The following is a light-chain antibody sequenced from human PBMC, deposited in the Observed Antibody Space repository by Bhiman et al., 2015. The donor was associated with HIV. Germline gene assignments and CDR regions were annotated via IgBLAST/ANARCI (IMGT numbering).Light chain of an antibody. V-gene: IGLV2-23*02. CDR3: SSYAGHNIYV. J-gene: IGLJ1*01. CDR1: SNNIGNYNY. CDR2: DVS. Sequence: QSALTQPASVSGSPGQSITIFCTGTSNNIGNYNYVSWYQHHPGKVPKLMIYDVSQRPSGVSNRFSGSKSGNTASLTISGLQADDEADYYCSSYAGHNIYVFGTGTKVTVL.